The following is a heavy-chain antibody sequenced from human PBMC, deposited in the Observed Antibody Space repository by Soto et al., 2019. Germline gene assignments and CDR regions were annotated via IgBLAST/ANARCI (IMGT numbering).Heavy chain of an antibody. CDR1: GFTFTSSA. D-gene: IGHD2-15*01. Sequence: SVKVSCKASGFTFTSSAVQWVRQARGQRLEWIGWIVVGSGNTNYAQKFQERVTITRDMSTSTAYMELSSLRSEDTAVYYCAADGYCSGGSCYEYDYGMDVWGQGXTVTVYS. V-gene: IGHV1-58*01. J-gene: IGHJ6*02. CDR3: AADGYCSGGSCYEYDYGMDV. CDR2: IVVGSGNT.